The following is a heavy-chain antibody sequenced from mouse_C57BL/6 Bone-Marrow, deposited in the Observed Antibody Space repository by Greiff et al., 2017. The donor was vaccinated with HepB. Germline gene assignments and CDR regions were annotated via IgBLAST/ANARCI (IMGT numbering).Heavy chain of an antibody. J-gene: IGHJ2*01. CDR2: IDPETGGT. CDR3: TRAGTGDYFDY. CDR1: GYTFTDYE. Sequence: QVQLKASGAELVRPGASVTLSCKASGYTFTDYEMHWVKQTPVHGLEWIGAIDPETGGTAYNQKFKGKAILTADKSSSTAYMELRSLTSEDSAVYYCTRAGTGDYFDYWGQGTTLTVSS. D-gene: IGHD3-3*01. V-gene: IGHV1-15*01.